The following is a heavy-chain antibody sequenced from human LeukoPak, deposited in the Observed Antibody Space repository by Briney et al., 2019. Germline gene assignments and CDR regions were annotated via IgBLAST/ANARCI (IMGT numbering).Heavy chain of an antibody. CDR2: IYYSGST. D-gene: IGHD3-22*01. CDR1: GVSISSSTYY. J-gene: IGHJ4*02. V-gene: IGHV4-39*01. CDR3: ARQHPIYDSSGYDDY. Sequence: SETLSLTCTVPGVSISSSTYYWGWIRQPPGKGLEWIGCIYYSGSTYYNPSLKSRVSISVDTSKNQFSLKLSSVTAADTAVYYCARQHPIYDSSGYDDYWGQGTLVTVSS.